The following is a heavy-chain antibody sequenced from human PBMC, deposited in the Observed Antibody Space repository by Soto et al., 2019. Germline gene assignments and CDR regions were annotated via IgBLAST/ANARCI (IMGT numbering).Heavy chain of an antibody. D-gene: IGHD6-19*01. V-gene: IGHV3-30-3*01. CDR1: GFTFSSYA. CDR2: ISYDGSNK. Sequence: ESGGGVVQPGRSLRLSCAASGFTFSSYAMHWVRQAPGKGLEWVAVISYDGSNKYYADSVKGRFTISRDNSKNTLYLQMNSLRADDTAVYYCARERAVAGTNYYGMDVWGQGTTVTVSS. J-gene: IGHJ6*02. CDR3: ARERAVAGTNYYGMDV.